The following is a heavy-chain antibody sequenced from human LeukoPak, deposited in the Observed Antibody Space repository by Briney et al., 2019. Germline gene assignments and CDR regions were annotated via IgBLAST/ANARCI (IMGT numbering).Heavy chain of an antibody. CDR1: GFTFSNGW. CDR3: TSNLYCRTSSCYILDN. CDR2: IKSKSERRTT. V-gene: IGHV3-15*01. D-gene: IGHD2-2*02. Sequence: KPGGSLRLSCAASGFTFSNGWMSWVRQAPGKGLEWVGRIKSKSERRTTDYAAPVKGRFTISRDGSTNTVYLHMNSLKTEDTAVYFCTSNLYCRTSSCYILDNWGQGTLVAVSP. J-gene: IGHJ4*02.